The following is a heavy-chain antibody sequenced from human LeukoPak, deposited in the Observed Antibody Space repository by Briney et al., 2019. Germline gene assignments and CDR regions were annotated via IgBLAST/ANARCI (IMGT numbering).Heavy chain of an antibody. CDR3: ARTKGDGRYKWNYFDY. CDR1: GFTFSSYS. V-gene: IGHV3-21*01. CDR2: ISGSSTNI. J-gene: IGHJ4*02. D-gene: IGHD1-20*01. Sequence: GGSLRLSCAASGFTFSSYSMNWVRQAPGKGLEWVSSISGSSTNIYYADSAKGRFTISRDNAKNSLYLQVNSLRAEDTAVYYCARTKGDGRYKWNYFDYWGQGTLVTVSS.